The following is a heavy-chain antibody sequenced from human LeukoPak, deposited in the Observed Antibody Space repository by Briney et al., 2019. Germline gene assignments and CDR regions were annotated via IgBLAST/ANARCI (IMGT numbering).Heavy chain of an antibody. V-gene: IGHV3-74*01. CDR3: AKDLKPDGVWDVDS. CDR1: GFSFSSHW. Sequence: GGSLRLSCAASGFSFSSHWVHWVRHAPGKGLVWVSRISDDGSYTSNVDSVKGRFTISRDNSKNMLFLHMDSLRAEDTALYYCAKDLKPDGVWDVDSWGQGTLVTVSS. J-gene: IGHJ4*02. D-gene: IGHD1-14*01. CDR2: ISDDGSYT.